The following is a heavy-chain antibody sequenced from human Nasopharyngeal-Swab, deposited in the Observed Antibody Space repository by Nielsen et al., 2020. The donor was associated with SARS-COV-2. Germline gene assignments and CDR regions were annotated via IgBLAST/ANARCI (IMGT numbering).Heavy chain of an antibody. CDR2: IYTSGST. D-gene: IGHD6-13*01. J-gene: IGHJ4*02. CDR3: ASSSWPKYYFDY. V-gene: IGHV4-61*02. Sequence: SETLSLTCTVSGGSISSGSYYWSWIRQPAGKGLEWIGRIYTSGSTNYNPSLKSRVTMSVDTSKNQFSLKLSSVTAADTAVYYCASSSWPKYYFDYWGQGTLVTVSS. CDR1: GGSISSGSYY.